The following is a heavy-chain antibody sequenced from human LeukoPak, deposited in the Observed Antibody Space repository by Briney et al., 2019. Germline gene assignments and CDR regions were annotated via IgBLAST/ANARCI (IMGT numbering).Heavy chain of an antibody. V-gene: IGHV3-33*01. CDR3: ARDLSQQLEALYYFDY. CDR1: GFTFSSYG. Sequence: GGSLRLSCAASGFTFSSYGMHWVRQAPGKGLEWVAVIWYDGSNKYYADSVKGRFTISRDNSKNTLYLQMNSLRAEDTAVYYCARDLSQQLEALYYFDYWGQGTLVTVSS. J-gene: IGHJ4*02. CDR2: IWYDGSNK. D-gene: IGHD6-13*01.